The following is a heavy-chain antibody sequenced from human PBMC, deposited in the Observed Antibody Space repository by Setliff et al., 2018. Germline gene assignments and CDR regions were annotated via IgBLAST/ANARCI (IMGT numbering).Heavy chain of an antibody. D-gene: IGHD6-13*01. CDR3: AKDARRSWYFFDY. V-gene: IGHV3-64*02. CDR1: GFTFSDHY. CDR2: ISSNGDRT. Sequence: GGSLRLSCAASGFTFSDHYMDWVRQAPGKGLEYVSAISSNGDRTYYGDSVKGRFTISRDNSKNTLYLQMNSLRAEDTAVYYCAKDARRSWYFFDYWGQGALVTVSS. J-gene: IGHJ4*02.